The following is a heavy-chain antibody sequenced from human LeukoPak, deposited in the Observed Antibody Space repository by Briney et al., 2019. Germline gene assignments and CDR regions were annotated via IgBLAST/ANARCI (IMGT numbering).Heavy chain of an antibody. V-gene: IGHV4-39*07. CDR3: ARDGPYSSSYYYYMDV. Sequence: PSETLSLTCTVSGGSISSSSYYWGWIRQPPGKGLEWIGSIYYSGSTYYNPSLKSRVTISVDTSKNQFSLKLSSVTAADTAVYYCARDGPYSSSYYYYMDVWGKGTTVTVSS. D-gene: IGHD6-13*01. J-gene: IGHJ6*03. CDR2: IYYSGST. CDR1: GGSISSSSYY.